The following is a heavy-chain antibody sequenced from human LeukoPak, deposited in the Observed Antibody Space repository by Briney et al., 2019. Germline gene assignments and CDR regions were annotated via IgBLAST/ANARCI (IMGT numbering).Heavy chain of an antibody. Sequence: ASVKVSCKASGYTFTSYGISWVRQAPGQGLEWMGWISAYNGNTNYAQKLQGRVTMTTDTSTSTAYMELRSLRSDDTAVYYCAGVVEGSGSWPDIDYWGQGTLVTVSS. D-gene: IGHD6-13*01. J-gene: IGHJ4*02. CDR2: ISAYNGNT. CDR3: AGVVEGSGSWPDIDY. V-gene: IGHV1-18*01. CDR1: GYTFTSYG.